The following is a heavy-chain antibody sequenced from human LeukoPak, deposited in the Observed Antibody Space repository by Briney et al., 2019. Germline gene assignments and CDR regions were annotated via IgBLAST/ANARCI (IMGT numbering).Heavy chain of an antibody. V-gene: IGHV1-46*01. CDR2: INPSGGST. J-gene: IGHJ4*02. CDR3: ARDRLPGYSSSWSFDY. Sequence: ASVKVSCKASGYTFTSYYMHWVRQAPGQGLEWMGIINPSGGSTSYAQKFQGRVTMTRDTSTSTVYMELSSLRSDNTAVYYCARDRLPGYSSSWSFDYWGQGTLVTVSS. D-gene: IGHD6-13*01. CDR1: GYTFTSYY.